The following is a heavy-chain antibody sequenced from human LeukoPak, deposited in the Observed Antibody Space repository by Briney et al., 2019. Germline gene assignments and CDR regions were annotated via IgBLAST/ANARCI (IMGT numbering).Heavy chain of an antibody. J-gene: IGHJ4*02. CDR2: IYTSGST. V-gene: IGHV4-4*07. D-gene: IGHD2-2*01. Sequence: SETLSLTCTVSGGSISSYYWSWIRQPAGKGLEWIGRIYTSGSTNYNPSLKSRVTMSVDTSKNQFSLKLSSVTAADTAVYYCARTPSSIVVVPAAAGRQQLVRQGYFDYWGQGTLVTVSS. CDR1: GGSISSYY. CDR3: ARTPSSIVVVPAAAGRQQLVRQGYFDY.